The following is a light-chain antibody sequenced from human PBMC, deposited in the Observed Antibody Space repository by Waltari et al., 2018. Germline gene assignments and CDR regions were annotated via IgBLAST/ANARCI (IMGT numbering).Light chain of an antibody. J-gene: IGLJ2*01. CDR2: QDN. CDR3: QTWDSSSVV. V-gene: IGLV3-1*01. Sequence: SYELTQPPSLSVSPGQTTSITCSGDKMGEKYASWYQQKPGQSPTLVIYQDNTRPPGIPERFSGSNSGNTATLTISGAQATDEAEYYCQTWDSSSVVFGGGTKLSVL. CDR1: KMGEKY.